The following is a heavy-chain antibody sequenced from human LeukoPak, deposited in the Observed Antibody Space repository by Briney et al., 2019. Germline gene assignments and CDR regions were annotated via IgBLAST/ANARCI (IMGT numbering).Heavy chain of an antibody. D-gene: IGHD3-10*01. J-gene: IGHJ6*04. CDR3: ASAGGGDPYYYGSGSYFYYYGMDV. CDR1: GGTFSSYA. Sequence: ASVKVSCKASGGTFSSYAISWVRQAPGQGLEWMGGIIPIFGTANYAQKFQGRVTITADKSTSTAYMELSSLRSEDTAVYYCASAGGGDPYYYGSGSYFYYYGMDVWGKGTTVTVSS. CDR2: IIPIFGTA. V-gene: IGHV1-69*06.